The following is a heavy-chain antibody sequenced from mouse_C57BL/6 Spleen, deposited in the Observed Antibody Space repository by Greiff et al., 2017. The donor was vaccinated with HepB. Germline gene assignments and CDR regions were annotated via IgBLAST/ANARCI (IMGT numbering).Heavy chain of an antibody. CDR2: IDPSDSYT. Sequence: QVQLQQPGAELVRPGTSVKLSCKASGYTFTSYWMHWVKQRPGQGLEWIGVIDPSDSYTNYNQKFKGKATLTVDTSSSTAYMQLSSLTSEDSAVYYCASGYYGSSLFAYWGQGTLVTVSA. CDR3: ASGYYGSSLFAY. CDR1: GYTFTSYW. V-gene: IGHV1-59*01. J-gene: IGHJ3*01. D-gene: IGHD1-1*01.